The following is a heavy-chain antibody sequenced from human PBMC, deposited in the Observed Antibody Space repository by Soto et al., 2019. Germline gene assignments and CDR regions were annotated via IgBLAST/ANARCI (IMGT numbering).Heavy chain of an antibody. D-gene: IGHD1-1*01. CDR2: IWYDGSNK. Sequence: GGSLRLSCAASGFTFSSYGMHWVRQAPGKGLEWVAVIWYDGSNKYYADSVKGRFTISRDNSKNTLYLQMNSLRAEDTAVYYCARDRLVQLERVALDYWGQGTLVTVSS. CDR3: ARDRLVQLERVALDY. V-gene: IGHV3-33*01. J-gene: IGHJ4*02. CDR1: GFTFSSYG.